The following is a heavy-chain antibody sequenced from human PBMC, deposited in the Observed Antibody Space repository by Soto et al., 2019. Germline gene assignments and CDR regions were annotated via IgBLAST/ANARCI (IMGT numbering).Heavy chain of an antibody. V-gene: IGHV3-9*01. J-gene: IGHJ4*02. CDR3: VKGLTYDFWSGFYY. CDR2: ISWNSGTI. Sequence: GGSLRLSCAASGLTFDDYAIHWFRQPPGKGLEWVSGISWNSGTIGYADSVKGRFTISRDNAKNSLYLQMNSLRAEDTALYYCVKGLTYDFWSGFYYCGQGTLVTVSS. D-gene: IGHD3-3*01. CDR1: GLTFDDYA.